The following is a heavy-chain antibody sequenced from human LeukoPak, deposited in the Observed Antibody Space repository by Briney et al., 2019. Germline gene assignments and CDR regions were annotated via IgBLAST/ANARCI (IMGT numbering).Heavy chain of an antibody. J-gene: IGHJ3*02. CDR3: ASISGGSFDI. CDR1: SLTVNYTY. Sequence: GGSLRLSCATSSLTVNYTYRTCCRQAQGTGLEWVSLIYSGETTYYADSVKGRFTISRDTSHNTLYLQMNRLRAADTAVYYCASISGGSFDIWGQGTTVTV. V-gene: IGHV3-53*01. D-gene: IGHD3-10*01. CDR2: IYSGETT.